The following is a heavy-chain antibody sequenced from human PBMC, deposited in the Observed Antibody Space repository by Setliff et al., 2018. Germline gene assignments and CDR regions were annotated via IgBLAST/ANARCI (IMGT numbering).Heavy chain of an antibody. J-gene: IGHJ6*02. V-gene: IGHV1-46*01. CDR1: GYTFSGYY. Sequence: ASVKVSCKASGYTFSGYYIHWVRQAPGQGLDWMGVLNPSGGGTEFAEKFQCRLTVTRDTSTSTVYMELSSLRSEDTAVYYCARESVPVPAGYGMDVWGQGTTVTVSS. D-gene: IGHD2-2*01. CDR2: LNPSGGGT. CDR3: ARESVPVPAGYGMDV.